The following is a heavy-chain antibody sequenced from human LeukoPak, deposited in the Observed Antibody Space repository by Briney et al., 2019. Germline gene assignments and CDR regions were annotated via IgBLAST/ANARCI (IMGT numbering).Heavy chain of an antibody. Sequence: SGPTLVNPTQTLPLTCTFTGFSLRTSGVGVEWIRQPQGKALEWLALIYANDDKRYSPSLKSRLTITKDTSKNQVVLTMTNVGLTDTATYYCGHRRDYGGNSVWGQGTPVTVSS. CDR2: IYANDDK. CDR1: GFSLRTSGVG. J-gene: IGHJ4*02. CDR3: GHRRDYGGNSV. V-gene: IGHV2-5*01. D-gene: IGHD4-23*01.